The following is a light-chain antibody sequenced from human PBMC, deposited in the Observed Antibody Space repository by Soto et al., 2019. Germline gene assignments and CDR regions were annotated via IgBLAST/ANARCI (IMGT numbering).Light chain of an antibody. CDR1: SSDVGSHDL. J-gene: IGLJ1*01. CDR3: SSYTSSSTLYV. V-gene: IGLV2-14*02. Sequence: QSVLTQPASVSGSPGQSIAISCTGTSSDVGSHDLVSWYQQQSGKVPKLMIYDVSNRPSGVSNRFSGSKSGNTASLTISGLQAEDEADYYCSSYTSSSTLYVFGTGTKVTVL. CDR2: DVS.